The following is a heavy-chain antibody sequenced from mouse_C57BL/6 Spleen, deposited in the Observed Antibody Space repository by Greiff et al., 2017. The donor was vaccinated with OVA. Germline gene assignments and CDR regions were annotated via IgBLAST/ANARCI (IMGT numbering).Heavy chain of an antibody. CDR2: IDPANGNT. CDR3: ARCPYYYGSSDAMDY. Sequence: EVKLQESVAELVRPGASVKLSCTASGFNIKNTYMHWVKQRPEQGLEWIGRIDPANGNTKYAPKFQGKATITADTSSNTAYLQLSSLTSEDTAIYYCARCPYYYGSSDAMDYWGQGTSVTVSS. D-gene: IGHD1-1*01. V-gene: IGHV14-3*01. CDR1: GFNIKNTY. J-gene: IGHJ4*01.